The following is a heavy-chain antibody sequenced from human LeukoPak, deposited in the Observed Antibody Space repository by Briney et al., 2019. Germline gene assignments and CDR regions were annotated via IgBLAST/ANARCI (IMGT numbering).Heavy chain of an antibody. J-gene: IGHJ6*03. CDR1: GYTFTSYG. V-gene: IGHV1-18*01. D-gene: IGHD3-16*01. CDR3: AREIRDLPDYYYYYYMDV. Sequence: GASVKVSCKASGYTFTSYGISWVRQAPGQGLEWMGWISAYNGNTNYAQKLQGRVTMTTDTSTSTAYMELRSLRSDDTAVYYCAREIRDLPDYYYYYYMDVWGEGTTVTVSS. CDR2: ISAYNGNT.